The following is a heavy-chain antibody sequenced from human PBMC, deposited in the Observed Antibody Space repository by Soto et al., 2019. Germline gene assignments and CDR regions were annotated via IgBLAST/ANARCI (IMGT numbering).Heavy chain of an antibody. D-gene: IGHD2-2*01. CDR3: AKSKGFQLLSYPFDY. CDR2: ISGSGDST. J-gene: IGHJ4*02. Sequence: EVHLLESGGGLVQPGGSLRLSCAASGFTFSTYAMSWVRQAPGKGLEWVSTISGSGDSTYYADSVKGRFTISRDNSKNTLYLHMNSLRAEDTAVYYCAKSKGFQLLSYPFDYWGQGTLVTVSS. CDR1: GFTFSTYA. V-gene: IGHV3-23*01.